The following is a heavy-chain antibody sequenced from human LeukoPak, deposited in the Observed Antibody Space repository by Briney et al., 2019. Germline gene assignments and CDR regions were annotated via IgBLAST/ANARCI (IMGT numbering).Heavy chain of an antibody. D-gene: IGHD4-17*01. Sequence: GGSLRLSCAASGFTFSDHYMDWVRQAPGKGPEWVGRTRNKANSYTTEYAASVKGRFTISRDDSKNSLYLQMNSLKTEDTAVYYCAREPTADAFDIWGQGTMVTVSS. CDR1: GFTFSDHY. V-gene: IGHV3-72*01. J-gene: IGHJ3*02. CDR2: TRNKANSYTT. CDR3: AREPTADAFDI.